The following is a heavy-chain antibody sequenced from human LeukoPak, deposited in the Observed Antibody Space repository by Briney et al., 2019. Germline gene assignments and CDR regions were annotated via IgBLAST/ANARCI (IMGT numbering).Heavy chain of an antibody. CDR3: AAARVLRYFDWLW. J-gene: IGHJ4*02. CDR2: ISGSGGST. Sequence: GGSLRLSCAASGFTFSSYAMSWVRQAPGKGLEWVSAISGSGGSTYYADSVKGRFTVSRDNSKNTLYLQMSSLRSEDTAVYYCAAARVLRYFDWLWWGQGTLVTVSS. D-gene: IGHD3-9*01. CDR1: GFTFSSYA. V-gene: IGHV3-23*01.